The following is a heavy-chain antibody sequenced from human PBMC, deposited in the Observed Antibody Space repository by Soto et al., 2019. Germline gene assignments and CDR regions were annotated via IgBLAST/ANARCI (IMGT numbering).Heavy chain of an antibody. CDR2: IIPILGIA. V-gene: IGHV1-69*02. J-gene: IGHJ4*02. CDR3: ANLNGGYYDSRGYSHPPDY. CDR1: GGTFSSYT. Sequence: QVQLVQSGAEVKKPGSSVKVSCKASGGTFSSYTISWVRQAPGQGLEWMGRIIPILGIANYAQKFQGRVTITADKATSTDYMELSSLRSEDTAVYYCANLNGGYYDSRGYSHPPDYWGQGTLVTVSS. D-gene: IGHD3-22*01.